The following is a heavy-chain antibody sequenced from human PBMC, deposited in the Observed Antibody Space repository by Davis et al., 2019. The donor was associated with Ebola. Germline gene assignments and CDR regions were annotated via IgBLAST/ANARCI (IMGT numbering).Heavy chain of an antibody. CDR3: AKRWELHYFDN. CDR2: IADSGGAT. V-gene: IGHV3-23*01. Sequence: GESLKISCAASGFTFSNYAMSWVRQSPGKGLEWVSSIADSGGATYYTDSVKGRFAVSRDNSKNTLYLHMNSLRVEDTAVYYCAKRWELHYFDNWGQGSLVTVSS. J-gene: IGHJ4*02. D-gene: IGHD1-7*01. CDR1: GFTFSNYA.